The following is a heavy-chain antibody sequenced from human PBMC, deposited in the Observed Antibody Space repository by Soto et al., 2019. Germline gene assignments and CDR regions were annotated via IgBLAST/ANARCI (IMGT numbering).Heavy chain of an antibody. CDR1: GYTFNRHG. Sequence: QVHLVQSGGEVKKPGASVKVSCKASGYTFNRHGITWVRQAPGQGLEWMGWISGYNGDINYEQKFQERVTLSSDTLTSTVYLELKSLRFDATAVYYCARVRIVGAREIDFWGQGTLVTVSS. D-gene: IGHD1-26*01. CDR3: ARVRIVGAREIDF. CDR2: ISGYNGDI. V-gene: IGHV1-18*04. J-gene: IGHJ4*02.